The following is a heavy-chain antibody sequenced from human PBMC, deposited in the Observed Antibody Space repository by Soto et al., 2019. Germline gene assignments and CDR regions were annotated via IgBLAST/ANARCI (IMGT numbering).Heavy chain of an antibody. V-gene: IGHV5-51*01. Sequence: GESLKISCKGSGYSFTSYWIGWVRQMPGKGLEWMGIIYPGDSDTRYSPSFQGQVTISADKSISTAYLQWSSLKASDTAMYYCARLEYQLPNYYYYYMDVWGKGTTVTVSS. D-gene: IGHD2-2*01. CDR1: GYSFTSYW. CDR3: ARLEYQLPNYYYYYMDV. CDR2: IYPGDSDT. J-gene: IGHJ6*03.